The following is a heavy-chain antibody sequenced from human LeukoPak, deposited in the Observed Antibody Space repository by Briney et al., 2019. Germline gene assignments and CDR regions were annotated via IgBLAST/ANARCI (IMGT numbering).Heavy chain of an antibody. CDR2: IYHSGST. V-gene: IGHV4-38-2*01. J-gene: IGHJ4*02. CDR1: GYSISSGYY. D-gene: IGHD3-22*01. Sequence: SENLSLTCAVSGYSISSGYYWGWIRQPPGKGLEWIGSIYHSGSTYYNPSLKSRVTISVDTSKNQFSLKLSSVTAADTAVYYCARQGGGAYYYDSSGYFDYWGQGTLVTVSS. CDR3: ARQGGGAYYYDSSGYFDY.